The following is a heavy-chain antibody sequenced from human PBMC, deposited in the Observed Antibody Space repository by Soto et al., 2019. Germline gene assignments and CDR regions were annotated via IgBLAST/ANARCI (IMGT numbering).Heavy chain of an antibody. J-gene: IGHJ5*02. Sequence: QVQLQESGPGLVKPSQTLSLTCTVSGGSISSGGYYWSWIRQHPGKGLEWIGYIYYSGSTYYNPSLKSRVTISVDTSKNQFSLKLSSVTAADTAVYYCARACLRSSSWYLGLHWFDPWGQGTLVTVSS. CDR2: IYYSGST. CDR1: GGSISSGGYY. V-gene: IGHV4-31*03. CDR3: ARACLRSSSWYLGLHWFDP. D-gene: IGHD6-13*01.